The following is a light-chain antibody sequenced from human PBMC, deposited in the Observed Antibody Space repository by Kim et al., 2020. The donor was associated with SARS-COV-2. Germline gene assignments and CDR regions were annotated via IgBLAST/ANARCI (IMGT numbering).Light chain of an antibody. Sequence: AAVGDRGTISCRASQSVRNDLKWYQQKPGRGPKLLIYAAATLQDGVASRFSGSGSATEFTLTINNVQPDDLATYYCQQDFSSILSFGGGTKVDIK. J-gene: IGKJ4*01. V-gene: IGKV1-39*01. CDR1: QSVRND. CDR2: AAA. CDR3: QQDFSSILS.